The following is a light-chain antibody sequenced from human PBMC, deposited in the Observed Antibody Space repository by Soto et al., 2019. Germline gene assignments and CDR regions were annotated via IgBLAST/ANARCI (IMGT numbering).Light chain of an antibody. V-gene: IGLV2-14*03. CDR3: PSHTTTNTRV. CDR2: EVS. Sequence: QSVLTQPASVSGSPGQSIAISCTGTSSDVGAYDYVSWYQQHPDRAPRLVIYEVSNRPSGVSNRFSGSKSVNTATLTISGLQAEDEADYYCPSHTTTNTRVFGTGTKLTVL. CDR1: SSDVGAYDY. J-gene: IGLJ1*01.